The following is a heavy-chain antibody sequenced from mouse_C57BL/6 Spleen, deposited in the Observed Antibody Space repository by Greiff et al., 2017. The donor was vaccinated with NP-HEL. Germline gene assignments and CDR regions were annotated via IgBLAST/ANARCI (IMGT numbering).Heavy chain of an antibody. D-gene: IGHD1-1*01. CDR2: INYDGSST. J-gene: IGHJ1*03. CDR1: GFTFSDYY. CDR3: AREVDYGTQTWYFDV. Sequence: EVKVVESEGGLVQPGSSMKLSCTASGFTFSDYYMAWVRQVPEKGLEWVANINYDGSSTYYLDSLKSRFIISRDNAKNILYLQMSSLTSEDTATYYCAREVDYGTQTWYFDVWGTVTTVTVSS. V-gene: IGHV5-16*01.